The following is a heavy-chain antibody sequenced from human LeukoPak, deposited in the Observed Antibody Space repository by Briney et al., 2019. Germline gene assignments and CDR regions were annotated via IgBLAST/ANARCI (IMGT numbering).Heavy chain of an antibody. J-gene: IGHJ4*02. CDR2: ISTDEVTT. CDR1: GFTFSNFA. CDR3: AKEGSTGLHYFDS. D-gene: IGHD2-21*02. V-gene: IGHV3-64*01. Sequence: SGGSLRLSCAASGFTFSNFAMHWVRQAPGKGLEYVSVISTDEVTTYYANSVKGRFTISRDNSKNTLDLQMNSLRAEGTAVYYCAKEGSTGLHYFDSWGQGTLVTVSS.